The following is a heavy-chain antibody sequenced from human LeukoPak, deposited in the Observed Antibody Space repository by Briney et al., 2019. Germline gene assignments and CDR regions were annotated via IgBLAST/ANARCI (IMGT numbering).Heavy chain of an antibody. J-gene: IGHJ4*02. CDR1: GCSISSYY. CDR3: ARICLTGYAPISGYFDY. D-gene: IGHD3-9*01. CDR2: VYYTGST. V-gene: IGHV4-59*12. Sequence: PSETLSLTCTVSGCSISSYYSSWIRQPPGKGLDWIGFVYYTGSTNYSPSLKSRVTISVDTSKNQSSLKLRSVTAADTAVYYCARICLTGYAPISGYFDYWGQGNLVTVSS.